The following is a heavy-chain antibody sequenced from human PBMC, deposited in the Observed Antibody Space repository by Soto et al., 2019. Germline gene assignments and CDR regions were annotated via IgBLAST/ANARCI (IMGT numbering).Heavy chain of an antibody. V-gene: IGHV4-31*03. CDR3: AREGSSWYYYGMDV. Sequence: QVQLQESGPGLVKPSQTLSLTCTVSGGSISSGGYYWSWIRQHPGKGLEWIGYIYYSGSTYYNPSLKSRVTISVDTSKNQFSLKLSSVTAADTAVYYCAREGSSWYYYGMDVWGQGTTVTVSS. J-gene: IGHJ6*02. CDR2: IYYSGST. D-gene: IGHD6-13*01. CDR1: GGSISSGGYY.